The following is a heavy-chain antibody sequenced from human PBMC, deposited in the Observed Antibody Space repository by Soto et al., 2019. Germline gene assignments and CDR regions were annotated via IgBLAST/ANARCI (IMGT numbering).Heavy chain of an antibody. CDR1: GFTISGKKY. CDR2: LYDVDGS. J-gene: IGHJ3*01. Sequence: DVQLVESGGGLIQPGESLRLSCVAFGFTISGKKYVAWVRQAPGKGLGGVSALYDVDGSFYADSVKGRFTTSSDSSKTTVYLQMNDLRPDDTAVYYCATWHEREHAYDVWGQGTTVTVSS. D-gene: IGHD1-1*01. V-gene: IGHV3-53*01. CDR3: ATWHEREHAYDV.